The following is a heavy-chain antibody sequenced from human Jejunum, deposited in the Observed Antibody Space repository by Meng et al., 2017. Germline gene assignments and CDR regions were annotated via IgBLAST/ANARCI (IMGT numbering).Heavy chain of an antibody. CDR2: IKSKGDGGTA. J-gene: IGHJ4*02. CDR3: TTGGNDYFDY. Sequence: GESLKISCAASGFSFTHTWMSWVRQAPGKGLEWVGRIKSKGDGGTADFAAPVEGRVSISREDSTYTAYLQMNNLKTEDTAVYYCTTGGNDYFDYWGQGTLVTVSS. CDR1: GFSFTHTW. V-gene: IGHV3-15*01. D-gene: IGHD4-23*01.